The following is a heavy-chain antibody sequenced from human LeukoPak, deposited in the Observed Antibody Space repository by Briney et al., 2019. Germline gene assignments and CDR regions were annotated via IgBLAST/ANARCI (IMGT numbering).Heavy chain of an antibody. CDR2: IYTGGSP. CDR3: VPLTDGSVVQ. J-gene: IGHJ4*02. Sequence: GGSLRLSCAASTFTVSTNYMTWXRQAPGKXLEWVSMIYTGGSPXYADSVKGRFTXXXDNSKNTLTLQMNSLRVGDTAVYYCVPLTDGSVVQWGQGTLVTVSS. D-gene: IGHD3-10*01. CDR1: TFTVSTNY. V-gene: IGHV3-66*01.